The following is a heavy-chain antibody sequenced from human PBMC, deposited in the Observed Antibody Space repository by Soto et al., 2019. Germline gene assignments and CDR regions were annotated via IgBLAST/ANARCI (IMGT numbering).Heavy chain of an antibody. CDR2: IYSGGST. Sequence: EVQLVESGGGLVQPGGSLRLSCAASGFTVSSNYMSWVRQAPGKGLEWVSVIYSGGSTYYADSVKGRFTISRANSKYTLYLQMNSLVAEDTAVYYCAREGTPHVSIWDRGGGFEYCGQETLVTVSS. J-gene: IGHJ4*02. CDR1: GFTVSSNY. D-gene: IGHD3-10*01. V-gene: IGHV3-66*01. CDR3: AREGTPHVSIWDRGGGFEY.